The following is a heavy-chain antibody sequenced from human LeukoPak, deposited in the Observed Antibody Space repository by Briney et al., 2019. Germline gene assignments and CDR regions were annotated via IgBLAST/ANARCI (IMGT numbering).Heavy chain of an antibody. D-gene: IGHD2-2*01. CDR3: AKVKRSGIQLEFDY. CDR1: GFTFTTYV. CDR2: ISGSGGST. V-gene: IGHV3-23*01. Sequence: GGSLRLSCAASGFTFTTYVMSWVRQAPGKGLEWVSDISGSGGSTYYADSVKGRFTISRDNSKNTVYLQMNSLRAEDTAIYYCAKVKRSGIQLEFDYWGQGTLVTVSS. J-gene: IGHJ4*02.